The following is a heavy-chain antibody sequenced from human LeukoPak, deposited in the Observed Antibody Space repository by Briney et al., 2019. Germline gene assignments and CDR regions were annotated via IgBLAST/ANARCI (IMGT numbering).Heavy chain of an antibody. CDR1: VGSISSYY. CDR3: AGAAEYNWFDP. Sequence: SETLSLTCTVSVGSISSYYWNWIRQPPGKGLEWIGYIYYGGSTNYNPSLKSRVTISVDTSKNQFSLKLNSVTAADTAVYYCAGAAEYNWFDPRGQGTLVTVSS. J-gene: IGHJ5*02. CDR2: IYYGGST. V-gene: IGHV4-59*01.